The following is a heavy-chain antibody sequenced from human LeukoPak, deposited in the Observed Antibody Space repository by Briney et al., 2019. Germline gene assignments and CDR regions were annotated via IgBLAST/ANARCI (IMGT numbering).Heavy chain of an antibody. CDR2: ISSSSSYI. V-gene: IGHV3-21*01. CDR3: ARNCTVRGYYYGMDV. D-gene: IGHD4-17*01. CDR1: GFTFSSYS. J-gene: IGHJ6*02. Sequence: GGSLRLSCAASGFTFSSYSMNWVRQAPGKGREWVSSISSSSSYIYYADSVKGRFTISRDNAKNSLYLQMNSLRAEDTAVYYCARNCTVRGYYYGMDVWGQGTTVTVSS.